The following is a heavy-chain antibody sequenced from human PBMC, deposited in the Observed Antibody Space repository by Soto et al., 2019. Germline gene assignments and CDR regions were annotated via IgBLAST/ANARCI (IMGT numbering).Heavy chain of an antibody. CDR3: ARGGGHLNNWFDP. Sequence: PVGSVRLSXAASGFTFSSYGMHWVRRAPGKGLEWVAVIWYDGTNKYYVDSVKGRFTISRDNSKNTLYLQMNSLRAEDTAVYYCARGGGHLNNWFDPWGQGTLVTVSS. V-gene: IGHV3-33*01. J-gene: IGHJ5*02. CDR1: GFTFSSYG. CDR2: IWYDGTNK. D-gene: IGHD1-26*01.